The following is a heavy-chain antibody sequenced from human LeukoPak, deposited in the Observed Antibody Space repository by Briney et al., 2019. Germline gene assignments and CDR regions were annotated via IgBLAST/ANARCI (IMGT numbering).Heavy chain of an antibody. CDR3: ARAFTGGGVRYCSGGSCYLVGFDI. D-gene: IGHD2-15*01. Sequence: PSQTLSLTCTVSGGSISSGGYYWSWIRQPPGKGLEWIGYIYHSGSTYYNPSLKSRVTISVDTSKNQFSLKLSSVTAGDTAVYYCARAFTGGGVRYCSGGSCYLVGFDIWGQGTMVTVSS. V-gene: IGHV4-30-2*01. CDR2: IYHSGST. CDR1: GGSISSGGYY. J-gene: IGHJ3*02.